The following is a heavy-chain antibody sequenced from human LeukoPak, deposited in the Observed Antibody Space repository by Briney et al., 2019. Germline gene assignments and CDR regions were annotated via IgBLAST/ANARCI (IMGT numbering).Heavy chain of an antibody. V-gene: IGHV3-11*04. CDR3: AELGITMIGGV. Sequence: GGSLRLSCVASGFTSGFNFSEFWMSWVRQAPGKGLEWVSYISSSGSTIYYADSVKGRFTISRDNAKNSLYLQMNSLRAEDTAVYYCAELGITMIGGVWGKGTTVTISS. CDR2: ISSSGSTI. J-gene: IGHJ6*04. D-gene: IGHD3-10*02. CDR1: GFNFSEFW.